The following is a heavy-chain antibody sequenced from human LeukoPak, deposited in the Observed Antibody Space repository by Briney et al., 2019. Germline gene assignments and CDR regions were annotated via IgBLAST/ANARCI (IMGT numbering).Heavy chain of an antibody. Sequence: GGSLRLSCAASGFTFSSYSMNWVRQAPGKGLEWVSYISSSSSTIYYADSVKGRFTISRDNAKNSLYLQMNSLRAEDTAVYYCARARWNGDLHYWGQGTLVTVSS. V-gene: IGHV3-48*04. CDR3: ARARWNGDLHY. CDR2: ISSSSSTI. J-gene: IGHJ4*02. D-gene: IGHD1-1*01. CDR1: GFTFSSYS.